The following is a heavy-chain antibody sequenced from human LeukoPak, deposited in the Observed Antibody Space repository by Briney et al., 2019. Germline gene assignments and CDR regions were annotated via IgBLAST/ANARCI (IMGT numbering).Heavy chain of an antibody. Sequence: SETLSLTCTVSGGSISSYYWSWIRQPPGKGLEWIGYIYYSGSTNYNPSLKSRVTISVDTSKNQFSLKLSSVTAADTAVYYCARDVPDDYGGNGDAFDIWAKGQWSPPLQ. D-gene: IGHD4-23*01. CDR2: IYYSGST. CDR1: GGSISSYY. V-gene: IGHV4-59*01. J-gene: IGHJ3*02. CDR3: ARDVPDDYGGNGDAFDI.